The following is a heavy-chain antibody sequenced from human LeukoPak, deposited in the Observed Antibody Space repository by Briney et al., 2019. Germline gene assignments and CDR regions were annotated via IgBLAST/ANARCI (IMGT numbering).Heavy chain of an antibody. CDR1: GGSISSGGYY. CDR2: IYHSGST. Sequence: PSQTLSLTCTVSGGSISSGGYYWSWIRQPPGKGLEWIGYIYHSGSTYYNPALKSRVTISVDRSKNQVPLKLSSVTAADTAVYYCARKYSSSVDVWGKGTTVTVSS. V-gene: IGHV4-30-2*01. D-gene: IGHD6-6*01. J-gene: IGHJ6*04. CDR3: ARKYSSSVDV.